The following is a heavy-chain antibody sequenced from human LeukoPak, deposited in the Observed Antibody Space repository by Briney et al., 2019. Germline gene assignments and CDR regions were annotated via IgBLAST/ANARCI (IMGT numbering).Heavy chain of an antibody. CDR2: IYTSGST. Sequence: SETLSLTCTVSGGSISSYYWRWIRQPAGKGLEWIGRIYTSGSTNYNPSLKSRVTISVDKSKNQFSLKLSSVTDADTAVYYCASLDIVVVPAAMPASNYYYMDVWGKGTTVTVSS. CDR3: ASLDIVVVPAAMPASNYYYMDV. V-gene: IGHV4-4*07. CDR1: GGSISSYY. J-gene: IGHJ6*03. D-gene: IGHD2-2*01.